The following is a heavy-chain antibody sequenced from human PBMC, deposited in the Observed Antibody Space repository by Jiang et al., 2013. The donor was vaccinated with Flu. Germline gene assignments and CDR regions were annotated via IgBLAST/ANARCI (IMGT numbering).Heavy chain of an antibody. CDR3: ARRCWYSYGYCAFDI. V-gene: IGHV1-69*04. D-gene: IGHD5-18*01. J-gene: IGHJ3*02. CDR2: IIPILGIA. Sequence: GAEVKKPGSSVKVSCKASGGTFSSYAISWVRQAPGQGLEWMGRIIPILGIANYAQKFQGRVTITADKSTSTAYMELSSLRSEDTAVYYCARRCWYSYGYCAFDIWGQGQWSPSLQ. CDR1: GGTFSSYA.